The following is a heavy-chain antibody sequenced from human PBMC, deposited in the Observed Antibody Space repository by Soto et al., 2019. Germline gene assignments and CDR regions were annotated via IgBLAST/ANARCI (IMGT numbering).Heavy chain of an antibody. CDR3: ARAASSYYYDSSGYYYVV. CDR2: ISSSSSYI. CDR1: GFTFSSYS. D-gene: IGHD3-22*01. V-gene: IGHV3-21*01. Sequence: EVQLVESGGGLVKPGGSLRLSCAASGFTFSSYSMNWVRQAPGKGLEWVSSISSSSSYIYYADSVKGRFTISRDNAKNSLYLQMNSLRAEDTAVYYCARAASSYYYDSSGYYYVVWGQGTLATVSS. J-gene: IGHJ4*02.